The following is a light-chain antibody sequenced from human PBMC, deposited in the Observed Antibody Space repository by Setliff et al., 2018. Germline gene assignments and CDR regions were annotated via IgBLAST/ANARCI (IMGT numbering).Light chain of an antibody. Sequence: QSALTQPASVSGSPGQSITISCTGSTSDVGGNNYVSWYRHLPGKAPELLIYDVTNRPSGISDRFSGSKSGNTASLTISGLQAEDDGDYYCSSYTDSPGVVFGGGTKVTVL. CDR3: SSYTDSPGVV. J-gene: IGLJ2*01. V-gene: IGLV2-14*01. CDR2: DVT. CDR1: TSDVGGNNY.